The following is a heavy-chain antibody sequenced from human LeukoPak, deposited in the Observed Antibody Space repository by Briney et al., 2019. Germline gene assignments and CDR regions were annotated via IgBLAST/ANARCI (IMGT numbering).Heavy chain of an antibody. V-gene: IGHV4-4*07. Sequence: PSETLSLTCTVWGGSISRYYWSCIRQPAGKGLDWIGRIYTRGSPNYNPSLKGRVTTSVGTSKHQFYLKLSSVTAADTAVYYCARGIMVRGVISGMDVWGQGTTVTVSS. J-gene: IGHJ6*02. D-gene: IGHD3-10*01. CDR3: ARGIMVRGVISGMDV. CDR1: GGSISRYY. CDR2: IYTRGSP.